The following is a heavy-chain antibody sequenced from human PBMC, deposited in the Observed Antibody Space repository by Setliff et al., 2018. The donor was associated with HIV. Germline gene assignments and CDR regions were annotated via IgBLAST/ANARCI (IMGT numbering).Heavy chain of an antibody. CDR2: SYYSGSA. V-gene: IGHV4-31*01. J-gene: IGHJ2*01. CDR1: GGSISSGGYY. Sequence: PSETLSLTCSVSGGSISSGGYYWSWIRQHPGKGLAWIGYSYYSGSANYNPSLKGLVTIAVDTSKNQFSLKLSSVTAADTAVYYCARHGGLAVAGGWYFDLWGRGTLVTVSS. D-gene: IGHD6-19*01. CDR3: ARHGGLAVAGGWYFDL.